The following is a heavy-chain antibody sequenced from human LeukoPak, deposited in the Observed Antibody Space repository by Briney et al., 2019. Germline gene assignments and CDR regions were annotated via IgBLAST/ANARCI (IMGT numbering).Heavy chain of an antibody. Sequence: GESLRLSCAASGFTFNDYSMNWVRQAPGKGLEWVSSISSTSNFIYYADSVQGRFTISRDNAKNSLYLQMNSLRAEDTAVYYCARVGIAVAGTLGHYYYYMDVWGKGTTVTISS. CDR2: ISSTSNFI. CDR3: ARVGIAVAGTLGHYYYYMDV. D-gene: IGHD6-19*01. J-gene: IGHJ6*03. CDR1: GFTFNDYS. V-gene: IGHV3-21*01.